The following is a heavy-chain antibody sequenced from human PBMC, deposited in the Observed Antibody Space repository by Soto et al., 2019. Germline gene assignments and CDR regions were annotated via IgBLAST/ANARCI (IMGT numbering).Heavy chain of an antibody. J-gene: IGHJ4*02. CDR2: IGGSGGT. V-gene: IGHV3-23*01. D-gene: IGHD2-15*01. Sequence: GGSLRLSCAASGFTFSSYAMSWVRLAPGKGLEWFSSIGGSGGTYYADSVKGRSTISRDNSKNMLYLHLNSLRAEDTAMYYCAKGQGWSYYYDSWGQGTLVTVSS. CDR1: GFTFSSYA. CDR3: AKGQGWSYYYDS.